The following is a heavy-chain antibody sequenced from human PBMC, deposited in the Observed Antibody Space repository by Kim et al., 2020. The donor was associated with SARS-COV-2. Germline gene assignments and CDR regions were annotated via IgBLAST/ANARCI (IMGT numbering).Heavy chain of an antibody. J-gene: IGHJ4*02. Sequence: GESLKISCKGSGYSFTSYWITWVRQMPGKGLEWMGTLAPSGSYTNYRPSFQGHVTISADKSISTAYLQWSSLKPSDTAMYYCARHPHPLAAAGRLDYWGQGTLVTVSS. D-gene: IGHD6-13*01. V-gene: IGHV5-10-1*01. CDR2: LAPSGSYT. CDR1: GYSFTSYW. CDR3: ARHPHPLAAAGRLDY.